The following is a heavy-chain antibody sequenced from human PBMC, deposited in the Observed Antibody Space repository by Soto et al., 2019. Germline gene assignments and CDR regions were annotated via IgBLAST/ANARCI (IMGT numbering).Heavy chain of an antibody. CDR3: ARDRVAYFSGWYRGQVGYFDY. CDR2: IYHSGST. Sequence: PSETLSLTCAVSGGSISSSNWWSWVRQPPGKGLEWIGEIYHSGSTNYNPSLKSRVTISVDKSKNQFSLKLSSVTAADTAVYYCARDRVAYFSGWYRGQVGYFDYWGQGTLVTVSS. CDR1: GGSISSSNW. D-gene: IGHD6-19*01. J-gene: IGHJ4*02. V-gene: IGHV4-4*02.